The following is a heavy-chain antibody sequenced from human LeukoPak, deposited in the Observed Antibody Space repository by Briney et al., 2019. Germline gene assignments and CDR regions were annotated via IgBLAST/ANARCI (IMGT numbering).Heavy chain of an antibody. Sequence: GGSLRLSCAASGFTFSSYWMTWVRQAPGKGLQWVSVIYSGGTTYYADSVKGRFTISRDNSKNTLYLQMNSLRAEDTAVYYCARALLVRNGYNYSPNYFDYWGQGTLVTVSS. CDR2: IYSGGTT. CDR1: GFTFSSYW. J-gene: IGHJ4*02. D-gene: IGHD5-24*01. CDR3: ARALLVRNGYNYSPNYFDY. V-gene: IGHV3-53*01.